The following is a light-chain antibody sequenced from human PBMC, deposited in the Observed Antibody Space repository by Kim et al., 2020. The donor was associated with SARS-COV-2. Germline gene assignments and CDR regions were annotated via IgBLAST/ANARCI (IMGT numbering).Light chain of an antibody. CDR2: AAS. CDR1: QSINAY. V-gene: IGKV1-39*01. Sequence: SVGDRVTITCRASQSINAYLKWYQQKAGKAPKLLIYAASTLQSGVPSRFSGSGSGTDFTLTINSLQTEDFATYYCQQSHTAPLLTFGGGTKVDIK. J-gene: IGKJ4*01. CDR3: QQSHTAPLLT.